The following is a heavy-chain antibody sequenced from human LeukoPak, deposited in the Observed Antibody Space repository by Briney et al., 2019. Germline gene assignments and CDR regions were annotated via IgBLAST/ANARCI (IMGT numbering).Heavy chain of an antibody. CDR1: GYSISSGYY. V-gene: IGHV4-38-2*01. Sequence: SETLSLTCAVPGYSISSGYYWGWIRQPPGKGLEWIGSIYHSGSTYYNPSLKSRVTISVDTSKNQFSLKLSSVTAADTAVYYCARGEGSVVVENFDYWGQGTLVTVSS. CDR2: IYHSGST. J-gene: IGHJ4*02. CDR3: ARGEGSVVVENFDY. D-gene: IGHD2-2*01.